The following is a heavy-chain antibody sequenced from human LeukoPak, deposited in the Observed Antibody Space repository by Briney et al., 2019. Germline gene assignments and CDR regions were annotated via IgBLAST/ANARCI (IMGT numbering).Heavy chain of an antibody. J-gene: IGHJ5*02. CDR3: ARGILRSRSHWFDP. CDR2: MNPNSGNT. V-gene: IGHV1-8*01. Sequence: ASVKVSCKASGYTFTSCDINWVRQATGQGLEWMGWMNPNSGNTGYAQKFQVRVTMTSNTSISTAYMELSSLRSEDTAVYYCARGILRSRSHWFDPWGQGTLVTVSS. D-gene: IGHD5/OR15-5a*01. CDR1: GYTFTSCD.